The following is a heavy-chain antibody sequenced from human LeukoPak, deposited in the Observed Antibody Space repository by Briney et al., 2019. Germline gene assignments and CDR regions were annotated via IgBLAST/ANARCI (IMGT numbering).Heavy chain of an antibody. V-gene: IGHV3-48*02. CDR2: ISSIGASI. D-gene: IGHD6-13*01. CDR3: ARAYTTRIAPTDPRGY. CDR1: GLNYGIYT. J-gene: IGHJ4*02. Sequence: GGSLRLSRAASGLNYGIYTMIWVRQAPGKGLEWLSCISSIGASIYYADSVKGRFTISRDNAKNSLYLLMNSLRDEDWAVYYQARAYTTRIAPTDPRGYWGQGTLVTVSS.